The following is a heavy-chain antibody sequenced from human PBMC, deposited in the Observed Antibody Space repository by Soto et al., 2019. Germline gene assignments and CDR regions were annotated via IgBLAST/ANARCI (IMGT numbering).Heavy chain of an antibody. Sequence: PGGSLRLSCAASGFTFSSYAMHWVRQAPGKGLEYVSAISSNGGSTYYADSVKGRFTISRDNSKNTLYLQMSSLRAEDTAVYYCVKDQARLGRQWLVLPLSHDAFDIWGQGTMVTVSS. CDR1: GFTFSSYA. CDR3: VKDQARLGRQWLVLPLSHDAFDI. CDR2: ISSNGGST. V-gene: IGHV3-64D*06. D-gene: IGHD6-19*01. J-gene: IGHJ3*02.